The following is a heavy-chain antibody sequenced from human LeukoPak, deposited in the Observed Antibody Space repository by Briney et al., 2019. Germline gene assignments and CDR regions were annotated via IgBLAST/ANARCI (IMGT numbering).Heavy chain of an antibody. CDR2: FCSSSSTI. CDR3: ARESPQLSSFDY. D-gene: IGHD2-2*01. CDR1: GFTFSSYA. Sequence: GGPLSLSCAASGFTFSSYAMRWVRQAPGKGVEGVSYFCSSSSTIYYADSVKGRFTISRDNAKNSLYLQMNSLRAEDTAVCYCARESPQLSSFDYWGQGTLVTVSS. V-gene: IGHV3-48*01. J-gene: IGHJ4*02.